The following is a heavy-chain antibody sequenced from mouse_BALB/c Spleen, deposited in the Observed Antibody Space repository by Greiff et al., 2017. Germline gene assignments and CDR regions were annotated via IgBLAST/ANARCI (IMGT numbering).Heavy chain of an antibody. Sequence: VQLQQSGAELVKPGASVKLSCTASGFNIKDTYMHWVKQRPEQGLEWIGRIDPANGNTKYDPKFQGKATITADTSSNTAYLHLSSLTSEDTAVYYCALYYRYAMDYWGQGTSVTVSS. CDR1: GFNIKDTY. CDR2: IDPANGNT. V-gene: IGHV14-3*02. D-gene: IGHD2-14*01. CDR3: ALYYRYAMDY. J-gene: IGHJ4*01.